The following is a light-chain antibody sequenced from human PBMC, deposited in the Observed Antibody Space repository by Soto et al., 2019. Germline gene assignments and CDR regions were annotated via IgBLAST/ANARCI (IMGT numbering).Light chain of an antibody. CDR3: QQYNNWPRT. CDR1: QSGSSN. J-gene: IGKJ1*01. CDR2: GAS. V-gene: IGKV3-15*01. Sequence: ELVMTQSPATLSVSAGERATLSCRASQSGSSNLAWYQQKACQAPRLLIYGASTRATGIPARFSGSGSGTEFTLTISRLQSEHFAVYYCQQYNNWPRTFGQGTKVYIK.